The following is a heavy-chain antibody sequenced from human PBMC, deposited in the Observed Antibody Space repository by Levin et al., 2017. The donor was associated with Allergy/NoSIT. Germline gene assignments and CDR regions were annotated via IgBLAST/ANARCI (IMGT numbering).Heavy chain of an antibody. J-gene: IGHJ3*02. CDR3: ARQRRYRSGSYILGDAFDS. V-gene: IGHV5-10-1*01. Sequence: GESLKISCKGSGYSFTSYWISWVRQMPGKGLEWMGRIDPSDSYTNYSPSFQGHVTISADKSISTAYLQWSSLKSSDTAMYYCARQRRYRSGSYILGDAFDSWGQGTMVTVSS. D-gene: IGHD3-10*01. CDR1: GYSFTSYW. CDR2: IDPSDSYT.